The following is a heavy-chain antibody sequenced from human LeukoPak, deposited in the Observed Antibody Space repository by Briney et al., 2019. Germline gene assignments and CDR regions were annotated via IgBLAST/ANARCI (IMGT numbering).Heavy chain of an antibody. CDR3: ARVAGPLDY. D-gene: IGHD6-19*01. V-gene: IGHV3-74*01. CDR1: GFTFSSYW. Sequence: PGGSLRLSCAASGFTFSSYWMHWVRQVPGKGLVWVSGINTDGSTTSYADSVKGRFTISRDNSKNTLYLQMNSLRAEDTAVYYCARVAGPLDYWGQGTLVTVSS. J-gene: IGHJ4*02. CDR2: INTDGSTT.